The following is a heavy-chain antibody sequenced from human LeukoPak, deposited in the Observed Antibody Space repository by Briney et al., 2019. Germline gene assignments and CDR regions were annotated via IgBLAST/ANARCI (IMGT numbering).Heavy chain of an antibody. V-gene: IGHV3-74*01. Sequence: PGGSLRLSCAASGFTFSSYWMHWVRQAPGKGLVWVSRINSDGSSTSYADSVKGRFTISRDNSKNTLYLQMNSLRAEDTAVYYCARDDRPGSYYYLGGSDYWGQGTLVTVSS. CDR1: GFTFSSYW. D-gene: IGHD1-26*01. CDR2: INSDGSST. J-gene: IGHJ4*02. CDR3: ARDDRPGSYYYLGGSDY.